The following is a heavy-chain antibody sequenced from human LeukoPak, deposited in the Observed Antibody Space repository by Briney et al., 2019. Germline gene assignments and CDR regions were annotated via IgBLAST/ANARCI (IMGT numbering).Heavy chain of an antibody. CDR2: IYHSGST. J-gene: IGHJ4*02. D-gene: IGHD4-17*01. CDR3: ARVAPYGDYFDY. Sequence: PSGTLSLTCAVSGGSISSSNWWSWVRQPPGKGLEWIGEIYHSGSTNYNPSLKSRVTISVDTSKNQFSLKLSSVTAADTAVYYCARVAPYGDYFDYWGQGTLVTVSS. V-gene: IGHV4-4*02. CDR1: GGSISSSNW.